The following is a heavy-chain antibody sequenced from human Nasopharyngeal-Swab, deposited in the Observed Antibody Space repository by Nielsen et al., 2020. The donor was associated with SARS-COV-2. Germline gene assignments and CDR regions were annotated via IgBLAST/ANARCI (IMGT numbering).Heavy chain of an antibody. J-gene: IGHJ4*02. CDR2: TYYRGST. CDR1: GGSIRSSLYY. V-gene: IGHV4-39*01. D-gene: IGHD1-7*01. Sequence: SETLSLTCSVSGGSIRSSLYYWVWIRQPPGKGLEWIGTTYYRGSTSYNPSLKSRITTSVDTSKSQFSLTLSSVTAADTALYYCARGGAGSTHFDYWGQGTLVTVSS. CDR3: ARGGAGSTHFDY.